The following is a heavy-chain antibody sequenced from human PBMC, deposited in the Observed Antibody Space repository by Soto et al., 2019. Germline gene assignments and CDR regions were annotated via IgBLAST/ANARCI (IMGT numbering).Heavy chain of an antibody. Sequence: QVQLVQSGAEEKKPGASVKVSCKASGYTFTGYAMHWVRQAPGQRLEWMGWINAGNGNTKYSQKFQGRVTITRDTSASTAYKELSSPRSGSTGVEFWAGAVAVPSEFGHWGQGNPV. CDR2: INAGNGNT. CDR1: GYTFTGYA. D-gene: IGHD3-10*01. CDR3: AGAVAVPSEFGH. V-gene: IGHV1-3*05. J-gene: IGHJ4*01.